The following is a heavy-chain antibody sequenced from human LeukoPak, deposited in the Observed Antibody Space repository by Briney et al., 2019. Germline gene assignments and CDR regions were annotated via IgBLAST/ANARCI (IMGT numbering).Heavy chain of an antibody. CDR3: AKDPYSRASYFDY. CDR2: ISDSGDDT. CDR1: GFTFSSYA. Sequence: GGSLRPSCAASGFTFSSYAMTWVRQAPGKGLEGVSSISDSGDDTYYADSVKGRFTISRDNSKNTLYLQMNSLRAEDTAVYYCAKDPYSRASYFDYWGQGTLVTVSS. J-gene: IGHJ4*02. V-gene: IGHV3-23*01. D-gene: IGHD6-13*01.